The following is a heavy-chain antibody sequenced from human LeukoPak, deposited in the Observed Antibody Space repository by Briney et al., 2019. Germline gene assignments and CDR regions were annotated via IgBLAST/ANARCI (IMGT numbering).Heavy chain of an antibody. V-gene: IGHV3-74*01. CDR3: AREASAVFDY. CDR2: INRDGSTT. D-gene: IGHD6-13*01. Sequence: QAGGSLRLSCAASGFTLNNYWMHWVRQAPGKGLVWVSRINRDGSTTDYADPVKGRFTISRDNAKNTLYLQMNSLGAEDTAVYHCAREASAVFDYWGQGTLVTVSS. J-gene: IGHJ4*02. CDR1: GFTLNNYW.